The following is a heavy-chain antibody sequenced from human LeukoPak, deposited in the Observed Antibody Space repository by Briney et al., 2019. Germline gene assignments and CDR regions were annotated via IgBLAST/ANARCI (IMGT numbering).Heavy chain of an antibody. CDR1: GGSFSGYY. Sequence: SETLSLTCAVYGGSFSGYYWSWIRQPPGKGLEWIGEINHSGSTNCNPSLKSRVTISVDTSKNQFSLKLSSVTAADTAVYYCARALRGIAARLYPYWGQGTLVTVSS. CDR3: ARALRGIAARLYPY. V-gene: IGHV4-34*01. J-gene: IGHJ4*02. CDR2: INHSGST. D-gene: IGHD6-6*01.